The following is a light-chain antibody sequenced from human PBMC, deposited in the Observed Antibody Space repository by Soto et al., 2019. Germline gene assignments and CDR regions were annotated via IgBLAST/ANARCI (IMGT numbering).Light chain of an antibody. V-gene: IGLV1-44*01. CDR1: SSNFGRKP. CDR3: SAWDDSLNGWV. CDR2: NHN. Sequence: QSVLTQPPSASGTPGQRVTMSCSGSSSNFGRKPVNWYKHLPGMAPKLLMYNHNQRPSGVPDRFSASTSGTSASLAISGLRSDDEAVYYCSAWDDSLNGWVFGGGTKLTVL. J-gene: IGLJ3*02.